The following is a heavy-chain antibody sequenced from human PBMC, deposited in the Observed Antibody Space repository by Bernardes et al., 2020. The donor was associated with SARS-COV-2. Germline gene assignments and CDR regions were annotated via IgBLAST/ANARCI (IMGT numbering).Heavy chain of an antibody. Sequence: GGSLRLSCAASGFTFSSYGMHWVRKAPGKGLEWVAVIWYDGSNKYYADSVKGRFTISRDNSKNTLYLQMNSLRAEDTAVYYCAREGYSSSWGEDYFDYWGQGTLVTVSS. CDR1: GFTFSSYG. CDR2: IWYDGSNK. J-gene: IGHJ4*02. CDR3: AREGYSSSWGEDYFDY. V-gene: IGHV3-33*01. D-gene: IGHD6-13*01.